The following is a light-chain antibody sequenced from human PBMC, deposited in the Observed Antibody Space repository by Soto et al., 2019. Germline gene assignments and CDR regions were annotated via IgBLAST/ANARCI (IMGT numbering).Light chain of an antibody. J-gene: IGLJ1*01. CDR3: CSYAGSSTFPYV. CDR1: SSDVGSNNL. V-gene: IGLV2-23*02. Sequence: QSALTQPASVSGSPGQSITISCTGTSSDVGSNNLVSWYQQHPGKAPKLMIYEVSKRPSGVSNRFSGSKSGNTASLTISGLQAEDEADYYCCSYAGSSTFPYVFGTGTKVTVL. CDR2: EVS.